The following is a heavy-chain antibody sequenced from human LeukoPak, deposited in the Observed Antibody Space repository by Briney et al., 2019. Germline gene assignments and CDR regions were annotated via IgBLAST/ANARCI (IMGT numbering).Heavy chain of an antibody. J-gene: IGHJ5*02. V-gene: IGHV3-23*01. CDR1: GFTFSSYS. D-gene: IGHD3-3*01. Sequence: GGSLRLSCAASGFTFSSYSMNWVRQAPGKGLEWVAGISGNGGSTYHADSLKARFTISRDNSKNTLFLQMNSLRAEDTAVYYCARDKKNDFWSGYYLSKNWFDPWGQGTLVTVSS. CDR3: ARDKKNDFWSGYYLSKNWFDP. CDR2: ISGNGGST.